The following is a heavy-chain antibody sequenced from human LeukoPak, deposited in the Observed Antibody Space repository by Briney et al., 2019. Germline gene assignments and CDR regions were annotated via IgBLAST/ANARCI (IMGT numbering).Heavy chain of an antibody. CDR2: IKWNGGST. CDR3: ARDRNDYDFWSGYSMSYFDY. J-gene: IGHJ4*02. D-gene: IGHD3-3*01. CDR1: GFTFEDYD. Sequence: GGSLRLSCAASGFTFEDYDMNWVRQAPGKGLEWVSGIKWNGGSTGYADSVRGRFTISRDNAKNSLYLQMNSLRAEATALYYCARDRNDYDFWSGYSMSYFDYWGQGTLVTVSS. V-gene: IGHV3-20*04.